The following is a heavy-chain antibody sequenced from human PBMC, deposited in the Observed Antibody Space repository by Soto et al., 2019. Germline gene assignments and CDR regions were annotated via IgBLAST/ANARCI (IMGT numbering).Heavy chain of an antibody. J-gene: IGHJ3*02. V-gene: IGHV3-21*01. D-gene: IGHD5-12*01. Sequence: GGSLRLSCAASRFTFSSYSMNWVRQAPGKGLEWVSSISSSSSYIYYADSVKGRFTISRDNAKNSLYLQMNSLRAEDTAVYYCARGAYSGYGPDAFDIWGQGTMVTVS. CDR3: ARGAYSGYGPDAFDI. CDR1: RFTFSSYS. CDR2: ISSSSSYI.